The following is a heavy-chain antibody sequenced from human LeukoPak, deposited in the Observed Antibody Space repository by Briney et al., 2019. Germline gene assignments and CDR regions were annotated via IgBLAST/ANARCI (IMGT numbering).Heavy chain of an antibody. D-gene: IGHD3-16*02. CDR3: ARDPDPFSRLSVFDI. CDR2: TYYRSKWYI. CDR1: GDSVSTKSAT. Sequence: SQTLSLTCAISGDSVSTKSATWNWIRQSPSRGLEWLGRTYYRSKWYIDYAVSVKSRITINPDTSKNQFSLQLNSVTPEDTAAYYCARDPDPFSRLSVFDIWGQGTMVTVSS. J-gene: IGHJ3*02. V-gene: IGHV6-1*01.